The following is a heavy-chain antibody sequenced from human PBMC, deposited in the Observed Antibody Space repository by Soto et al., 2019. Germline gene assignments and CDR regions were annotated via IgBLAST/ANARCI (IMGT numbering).Heavy chain of an antibody. CDR2: IWYDGSNK. Sequence: QVQLVESGGGVVQPGRSLRLSCAASGFTFSSYGMHWVRQAPGKGLEWVAVIWYDGSNKYYADSVKGRFTISRDNSKNPLYLKMNSLRAEDTAVYYCARDGGGYCSGGSCYSGWYFDLWGRGPLVTVPS. CDR3: ARDGGGYCSGGSCYSGWYFDL. J-gene: IGHJ2*01. CDR1: GFTFSSYG. V-gene: IGHV3-33*01. D-gene: IGHD2-15*01.